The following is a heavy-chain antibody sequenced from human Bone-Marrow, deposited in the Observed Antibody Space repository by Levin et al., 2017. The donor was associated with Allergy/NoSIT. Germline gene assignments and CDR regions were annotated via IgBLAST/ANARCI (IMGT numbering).Heavy chain of an antibody. Sequence: QAGGSLRLSCIVSEFTVSNNYMSWVRQAPGKGLEWVSTIYSSGVTNYVDSVKGRFIISRDKSKNTLYLQMNRLRDEDTAVYYCSRKTDSSPPGDYWGQGTLVTVSS. CDR3: SRKTDSSPPGDY. D-gene: IGHD6-13*01. J-gene: IGHJ4*02. CDR1: EFTVSNNY. CDR2: IYSSGVT. V-gene: IGHV3-53*01.